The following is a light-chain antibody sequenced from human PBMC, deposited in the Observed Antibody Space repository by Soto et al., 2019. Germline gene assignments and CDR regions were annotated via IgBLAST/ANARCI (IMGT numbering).Light chain of an antibody. J-gene: IGKJ4*01. Sequence: EIMMTQSPATVSVSPGERATLSCRASPSIRTNVAWYQQKPGQALRLLIYDASTRVTGVSSRFSGSGSGTEFTLTISSLQSEDVAIYYCQQYNDWPPLTFGGGPRLEI. V-gene: IGKV3-15*01. CDR2: DAS. CDR1: PSIRTN. CDR3: QQYNDWPPLT.